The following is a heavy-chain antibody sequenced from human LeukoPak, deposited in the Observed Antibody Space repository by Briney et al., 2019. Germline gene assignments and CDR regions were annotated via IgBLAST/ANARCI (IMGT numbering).Heavy chain of an antibody. Sequence: ASVKVSCKASGYTFTSYGISWVRQAPGQGFEWMGWMNPKTGRTGFAQKFRGRSTMTRNISINTAYLEVTNLRFEDTALYYCVTGVPWDWGQGSLITVSS. CDR2: MNPKTGRT. V-gene: IGHV1-8*02. D-gene: IGHD1-26*01. J-gene: IGHJ4*02. CDR3: VTGVPWD. CDR1: GYTFTSYG.